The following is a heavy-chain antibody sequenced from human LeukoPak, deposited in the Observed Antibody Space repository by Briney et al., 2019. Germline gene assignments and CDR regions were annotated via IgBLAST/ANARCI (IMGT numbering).Heavy chain of an antibody. Sequence: PGGSLRLSCAASGFTFSSYAMSWVRQAPGKGLEWVSSISGSGRSTYYADSVKGRFTISRDNSKNTLFLQMNSLRAEDTAVYYCAKDISTRDYGDLLLDFWGQGTLVSVSS. CDR3: AKDISTRDYGDLLLDF. CDR1: GFTFSSYA. V-gene: IGHV3-23*01. D-gene: IGHD4-17*01. J-gene: IGHJ4*02. CDR2: ISGSGRST.